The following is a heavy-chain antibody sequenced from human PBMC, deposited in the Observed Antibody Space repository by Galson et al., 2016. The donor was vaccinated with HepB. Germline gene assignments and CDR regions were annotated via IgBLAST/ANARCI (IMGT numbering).Heavy chain of an antibody. D-gene: IGHD1-20*01. V-gene: IGHV1-2*02. CDR3: ARDGLSGTMFDY. CDR1: GNVFNRYY. Sequence: SVKVSCKASGNVFNRYYIHWVRQAPGQGLEWMGWINPKSGGTKDAQRFQGRVTMTRDTSISTAYMELNSLRSDDTAVYYCARDGLSGTMFDYWGQGTLVTVSS. J-gene: IGHJ4*02. CDR2: INPKSGGT.